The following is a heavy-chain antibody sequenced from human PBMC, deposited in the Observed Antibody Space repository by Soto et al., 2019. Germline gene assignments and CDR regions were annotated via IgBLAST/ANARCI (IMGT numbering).Heavy chain of an antibody. V-gene: IGHV1-8*01. D-gene: IGHD3-10*01. J-gene: IGHJ4*02. CDR1: GYTFTSYD. Sequence: ASVKVSCKASGYTFTSYDINWVRQATGQGLEWMGWMNPNSGNTGYAQKFQGRVTMTRNTSISSAYMELSSLRSEDTAVYYCARTPPGELLWFGELLNFDYWGQGTRVTVSS. CDR2: MNPNSGNT. CDR3: ARTPPGELLWFGELLNFDY.